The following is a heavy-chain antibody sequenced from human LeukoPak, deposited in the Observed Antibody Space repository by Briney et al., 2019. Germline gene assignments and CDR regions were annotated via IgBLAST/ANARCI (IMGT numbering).Heavy chain of an antibody. D-gene: IGHD2-8*01. CDR2: FDPEDGET. J-gene: IGHJ4*02. CDR1: GYTLTELS. V-gene: IGHV1-24*01. CDR3: ATRSAKGSYCTNGVCYDYGYSSSWHYFDY. Sequence: ASVKVSCNVSGYTLTELSMHWVRQAPGKGLEWMGGFDPEDGETIYAQKFQGRVTMTEDTSTDTAYMELSSLRSEDTAVYYCATRSAKGSYCTNGVCYDYGYSSSWHYFDYWGQGTLVTVSS.